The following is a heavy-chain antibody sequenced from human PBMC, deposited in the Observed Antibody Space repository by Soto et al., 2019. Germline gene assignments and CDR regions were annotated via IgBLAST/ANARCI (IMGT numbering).Heavy chain of an antibody. D-gene: IGHD1-26*01. Sequence: QVQLVESGGGVVQPGRSLRLSCAASGFTFSSYAMHWVRQAPGKGLEWVAVISYDGSNKYYADSVKGRFTISRDNSKNTLYLQMNSLRAADTAVYYCARDSGGSYQPFDYWGQGTLVTVSS. CDR3: ARDSGGSYQPFDY. CDR2: ISYDGSNK. V-gene: IGHV3-30-3*01. J-gene: IGHJ4*02. CDR1: GFTFSSYA.